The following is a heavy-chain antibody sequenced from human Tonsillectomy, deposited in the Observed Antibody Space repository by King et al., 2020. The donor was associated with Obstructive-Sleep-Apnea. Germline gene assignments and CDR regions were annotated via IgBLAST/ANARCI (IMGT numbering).Heavy chain of an antibody. CDR2: IYHTGHT. V-gene: IGHV4-30-2*01. CDR1: GGSISSGGYS. J-gene: IGHJ5*02. CDR3: AREMATNNWFDP. Sequence: LQLQESGSGLVKPSQTLSLTCAVSGGSISSGGYSWSWIRQPPGKGLEWIGYIYHTGHTYYNPSLESRVTISLDRCKNQFSLKLNSVTAADTALYYCAREMATNNWFDPWGQGILVTVSS. D-gene: IGHD5-24*01.